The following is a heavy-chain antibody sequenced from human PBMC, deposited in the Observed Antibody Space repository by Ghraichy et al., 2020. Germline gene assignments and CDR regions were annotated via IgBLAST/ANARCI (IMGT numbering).Heavy chain of an antibody. J-gene: IGHJ6*02. D-gene: IGHD2-8*01. V-gene: IGHV3-30*04. Sequence: GGSLRLSCAASGFTFSSYAMHWVRQAPGKGLEWVAVISYDGSNKYYADSVKGRFTISRDNSKNTLYLQMNSLRAEDTAVYYCARVMSPDYYYGMDVWGQGTTVTVSS. CDR2: ISYDGSNK. CDR1: GFTFSSYA. CDR3: ARVMSPDYYYGMDV.